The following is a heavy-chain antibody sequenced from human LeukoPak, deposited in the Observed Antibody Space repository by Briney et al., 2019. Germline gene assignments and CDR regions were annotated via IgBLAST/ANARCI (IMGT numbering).Heavy chain of an antibody. V-gene: IGHV4-59*01. D-gene: IGHD1-26*01. CDR3: ASGRPLGFDY. CDR2: IYYSGTT. Sequence: SETLSLTCAVSGDSISSYYWTWIRQPPGKGLEWIGYIYYSGTTNYNPSLKSRVTISVDTSKNQFSLKLSSVTAADTAVYYCASGRPLGFDYWGQGALVTVSS. CDR1: GDSISSYY. J-gene: IGHJ4*02.